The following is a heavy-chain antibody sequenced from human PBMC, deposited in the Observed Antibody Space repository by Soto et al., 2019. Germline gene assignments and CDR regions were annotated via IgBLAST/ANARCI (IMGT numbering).Heavy chain of an antibody. D-gene: IGHD4-17*01. V-gene: IGHV1-18*01. CDR3: ARGSEWGDYEEPLNCFDP. CDR2: ISAYNGNT. CDR1: GYTFTSYG. J-gene: IGHJ5*02. Sequence: ASVKVSCKASGYTFTSYGISWVRQAPGQGLEWMGWISAYNGNTNYAQKLQGRVTMTTDTSTSTAYMELRSLGSDDTAVYYCARGSEWGDYEEPLNCFDPWGQGTLVTVSS.